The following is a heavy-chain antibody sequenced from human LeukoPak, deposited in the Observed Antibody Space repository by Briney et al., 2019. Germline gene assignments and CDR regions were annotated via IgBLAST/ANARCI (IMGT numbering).Heavy chain of an antibody. V-gene: IGHV5-51*01. D-gene: IGHD6-13*01. Sequence: GESLKISCKGSGYSFTSYWIGWVRQMPGKGLEWMGIIYPGDSDTRYGPSFQGQVTISADKSISTAYLQWSSLKASDTAMYYCARQRSRNRYYYYYMDVWGKGTTVTVSS. CDR3: ARQRSRNRYYYYYMDV. CDR2: IYPGDSDT. CDR1: GYSFTSYW. J-gene: IGHJ6*03.